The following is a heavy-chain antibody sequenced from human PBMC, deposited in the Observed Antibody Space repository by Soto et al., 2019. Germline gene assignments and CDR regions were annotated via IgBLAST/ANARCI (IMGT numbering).Heavy chain of an antibody. CDR3: ASLYSSGWYGSDAFDI. V-gene: IGHV1-46*03. Sequence: GASVKVSCKASGYTFTSYYMHWVRQAPGQGLEWMGIINPSGGSTSYAQKFQGRVTMTRDTSTSTVYMELSSLRSEDTAVYYCASLYSSGWYGSDAFDIWGQGTMVNVS. D-gene: IGHD6-19*01. CDR1: GYTFTSYY. J-gene: IGHJ3*02. CDR2: INPSGGST.